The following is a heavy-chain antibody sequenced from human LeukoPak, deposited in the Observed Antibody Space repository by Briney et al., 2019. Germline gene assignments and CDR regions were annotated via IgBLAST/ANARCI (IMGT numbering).Heavy chain of an antibody. J-gene: IGHJ5*02. Sequence: KPSETLSLTCTVSGGSIISRYYWSWVRQPPGKGLEWIGNIYYSGSTKYNPSLKSRVVISIDTSKNRFSLKLTSVTAADTAVYYCAREEPLSSTTWPWFDPWGQGTLVTVSS. D-gene: IGHD2-2*01. V-gene: IGHV4-59*01. CDR3: AREEPLSSTTWPWFDP. CDR1: GGSIISRYY. CDR2: IYYSGST.